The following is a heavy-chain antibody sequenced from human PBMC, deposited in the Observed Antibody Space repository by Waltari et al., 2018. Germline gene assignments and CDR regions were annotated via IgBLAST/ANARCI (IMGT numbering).Heavy chain of an antibody. D-gene: IGHD3-3*01. CDR1: GSAFSGYA. Sequence: QVQLVESGVGVVQHGRSLRLSCAASGSAFSGYAMHWGRPAPGKGLEWVAVITYDGGNKYYADSVKRRFTISRDNSKNTLSLQMNSLRAEDTAVYYCARDTIFGVVITLLDYWGQGTLVTVSS. CDR2: ITYDGGNK. V-gene: IGHV3-30-3*01. J-gene: IGHJ4*02. CDR3: ARDTIFGVVITLLDY.